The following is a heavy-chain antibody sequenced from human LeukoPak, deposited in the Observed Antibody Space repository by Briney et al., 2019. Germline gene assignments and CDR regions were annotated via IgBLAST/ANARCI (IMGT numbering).Heavy chain of an antibody. CDR2: IIPNLGTT. D-gene: IGHD3-22*01. CDR1: GGTSNSHA. Sequence: ASVKVSCKASGGTSNSHAISWVREAPGQGLEWMGRIIPNLGTTNRAQNFQDRVTLTADKSTNTAYMELTSLTSDDTAVYYCATTNDGGGYQWGDFFDFWGQGTLVTVSS. CDR3: ATTNDGGGYQWGDFFDF. V-gene: IGHV1-69*04. J-gene: IGHJ4*02.